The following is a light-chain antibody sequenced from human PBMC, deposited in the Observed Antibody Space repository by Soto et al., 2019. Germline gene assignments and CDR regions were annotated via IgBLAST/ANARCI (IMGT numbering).Light chain of an antibody. CDR2: DVT. CDR1: SSDIGVYDF. V-gene: IGLV2-14*01. CDR3: SSYTTSTTRV. J-gene: IGLJ3*02. Sequence: QSVLTQPASVSGSPGQSIIISCTGTSSDIGVYDFVSWYQQHPGRAPKLLIYDVTNRPSGISDRFSGSKSGNTASLTISGLQPEDEADYSCSSYTTSTTRVFGGGTKLTVL.